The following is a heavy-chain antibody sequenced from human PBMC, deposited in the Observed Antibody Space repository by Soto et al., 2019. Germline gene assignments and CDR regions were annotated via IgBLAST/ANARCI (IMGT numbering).Heavy chain of an antibody. J-gene: IGHJ4*02. V-gene: IGHV1-3*01. CDR1: GYTFTSYA. D-gene: IGHD1-26*01. Sequence: ASVKVSCKASGYTFTSYAMHWVRQAPGQRLEWMGWINAGNGNTKYSQKFQGRVTITRDTSASTAYMELSSLRSEDTAVYYCARDRRGGSERYQLDYWGQGTLVTV. CDR3: ARDRRGGSERYQLDY. CDR2: INAGNGNT.